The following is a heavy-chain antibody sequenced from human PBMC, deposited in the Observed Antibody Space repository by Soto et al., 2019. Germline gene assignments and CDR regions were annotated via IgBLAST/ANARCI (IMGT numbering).Heavy chain of an antibody. CDR1: GFTFTSYG. V-gene: IGHV3-23*01. Sequence: GGSLRLSCTASGFTFTSYGMGWVRQAPGRGLQWVSTIRGDGGQTHYTDSVKGRFSISRDNSKNTVYLQMDSLRAEDTAMYFCARDVGLDSDDFFAYWGQGTQVTVSS. D-gene: IGHD3-9*01. CDR2: IRGDGGQT. J-gene: IGHJ4*02. CDR3: ARDVGLDSDDFFAY.